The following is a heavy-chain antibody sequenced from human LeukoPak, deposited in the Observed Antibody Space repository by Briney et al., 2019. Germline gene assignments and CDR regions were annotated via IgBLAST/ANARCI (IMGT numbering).Heavy chain of an antibody. CDR2: MNPNSGNT. D-gene: IGHD2-21*01. J-gene: IGHJ5*02. V-gene: IGHV1-8*01. Sequence: GASVKVSCKASGYTFTSYDINWVRQATGQGLEWMGWMNPNSGNTGYAQKFQGRVTMTRNTSISTAYMELSNLRSEDTAVYYCAREGIYCGGDCYYHSWFDPWGQGTLVTVSS. CDR1: GYTFTSYD. CDR3: AREGIYCGGDCYYHSWFDP.